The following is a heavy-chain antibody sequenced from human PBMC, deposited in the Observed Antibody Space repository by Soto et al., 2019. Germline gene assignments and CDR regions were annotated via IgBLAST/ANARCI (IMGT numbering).Heavy chain of an antibody. V-gene: IGHV3-23*01. J-gene: IGHJ6*02. CDR1: GFTFSSYA. Sequence: GGSLRLSCAASGFTFSSYAMSWVRQAPGKGLGCVSFISGSGGNTYYADSVKGRFTISRDNSKNTLYLQMNSLRAEDTAVYYCAKDYYGMDVWGQGTTVTVSS. CDR2: ISGSGGNT. CDR3: AKDYYGMDV.